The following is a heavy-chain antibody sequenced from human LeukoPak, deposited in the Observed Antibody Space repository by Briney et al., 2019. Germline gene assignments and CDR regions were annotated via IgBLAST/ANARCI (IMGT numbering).Heavy chain of an antibody. CDR1: GFTFSDYY. CDR3: ARPPLRGYSYGGLEV. D-gene: IGHD5-18*01. V-gene: IGHV3-11*01. Sequence: GGSLRLSCAASGFTFSDYYMSWIRQAPGKGLEWVSYISSSGSTIYYADSVKDRFTISRDNAKNSLYLQMNSLRAEDTAVYYCARPPLRGYSYGGLEVWGQGTLVTVSS. J-gene: IGHJ4*02. CDR2: ISSSGSTI.